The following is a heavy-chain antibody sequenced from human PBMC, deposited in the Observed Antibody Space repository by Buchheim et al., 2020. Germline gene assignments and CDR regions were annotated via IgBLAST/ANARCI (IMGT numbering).Heavy chain of an antibody. CDR1: GGSVSSENW. Sequence: QVQLQESGPGLVNPSWTLSLTCAVSGGSVSSENWWSWVRQPPGKGLEWIGEIYHGGATNYNPSLKSRVTISLDKSKNQVSPMLDSVTAADTAVYYCARGGGYYFDYWGQGT. J-gene: IGHJ4*02. CDR2: IYHGGAT. CDR3: ARGGGYYFDY. D-gene: IGHD3-16*01. V-gene: IGHV4-4*02.